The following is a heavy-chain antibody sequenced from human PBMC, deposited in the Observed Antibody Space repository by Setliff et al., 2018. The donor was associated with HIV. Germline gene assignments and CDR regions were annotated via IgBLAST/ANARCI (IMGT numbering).Heavy chain of an antibody. D-gene: IGHD1-26*01. CDR3: ARDHMSVGAWVGATSRGLFQH. V-gene: IGHV1-46*01. CDR2: INPSGGST. CDR1: GYTFTSYY. J-gene: IGHJ1*01. Sequence: RASVKVSCKASGYTFTSYYMHWVRQAPGQGLEWMGIINPSGGSTNYAQKFQGRVTMTRDTSTSTVYMELSSLRSEDTAVYYCARDHMSVGAWVGATSRGLFQHWGQGTLVTVSS.